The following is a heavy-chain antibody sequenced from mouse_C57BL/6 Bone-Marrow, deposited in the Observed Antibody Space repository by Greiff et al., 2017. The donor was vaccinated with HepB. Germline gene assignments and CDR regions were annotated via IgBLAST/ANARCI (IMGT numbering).Heavy chain of an antibody. Sequence: EVQLQESGPELVKPGASVKMSCKASGYTFTDYNMHWVKQSHGKSLEWIGYINPNNGGTSYNQKFKGKATLTVNKSSSTAYMELRSLTSEDSAVYYCARREYYGSSYWYFDVWGTGTTVTVSS. CDR1: GYTFTDYN. J-gene: IGHJ1*03. D-gene: IGHD1-1*01. CDR2: INPNNGGT. V-gene: IGHV1-22*01. CDR3: ARREYYGSSYWYFDV.